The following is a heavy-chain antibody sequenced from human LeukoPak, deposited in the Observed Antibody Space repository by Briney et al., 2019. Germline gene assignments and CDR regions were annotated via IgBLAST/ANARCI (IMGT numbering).Heavy chain of an antibody. D-gene: IGHD3-3*01. CDR3: ARGLYDFWSGSNYCYMDV. CDR1: GGSISSGSYY. CDR2: IYTSGST. J-gene: IGHJ6*03. Sequence: SQTLSLTCTVSGGSISSGSYYWSWIRQPAGKGLEWIGRIYTSGSTNYNPFLKSRVTISVDTSKNQFSLKLSSVTAADTAVYYCARGLYDFWSGSNYCYMDVWGKGTTVTVSS. V-gene: IGHV4-61*02.